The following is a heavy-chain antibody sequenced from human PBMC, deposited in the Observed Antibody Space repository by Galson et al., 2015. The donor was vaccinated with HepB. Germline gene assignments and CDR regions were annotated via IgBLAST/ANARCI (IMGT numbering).Heavy chain of an antibody. D-gene: IGHD5-24*01. Sequence: SETLSLTCTVSGGSISTYYWSWIRQPPGKGLEWIGYIYYSGSTNYNPSLKSRVTISVDTSKNQFSLKLSSVTAADTAVYYCARVSGDGYNYRLFFDYWGQGTLVTVSS. V-gene: IGHV4-59*01. CDR3: ARVSGDGYNYRLFFDY. CDR1: GGSISTYY. J-gene: IGHJ4*02. CDR2: IYYSGST.